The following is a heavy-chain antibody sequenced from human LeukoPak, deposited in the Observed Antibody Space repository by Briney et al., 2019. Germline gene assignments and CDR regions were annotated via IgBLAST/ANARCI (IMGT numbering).Heavy chain of an antibody. Sequence: GGSLRLSCVASGLTFSTNSMNWVRQAPGKGLEWVANIKDDGSEKRDVDSVKGRFTISRDNAKNSLYLQMNSLRVEDTAVYYCVRDKLVGPSRLDHWGQGTLVTVSS. CDR1: GLTFSTNS. CDR2: IKDDGSEK. V-gene: IGHV3-7*01. D-gene: IGHD1-26*01. CDR3: VRDKLVGPSRLDH. J-gene: IGHJ4*02.